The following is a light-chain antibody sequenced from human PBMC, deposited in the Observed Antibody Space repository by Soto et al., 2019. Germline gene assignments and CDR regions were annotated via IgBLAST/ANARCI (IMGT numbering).Light chain of an antibody. J-gene: IGKJ3*01. Sequence: ETVLTQSPGTLSLSPGERATLSCRASQSINSNYLDWYQQKPGQAPRLLIYGASIRATGIPDRFSGSGSGTDFTLTISRLETEDFVVYYCQQYGGSPQFTFGPGTKVD. CDR3: QQYGGSPQFT. V-gene: IGKV3-20*01. CDR1: QSINSNY. CDR2: GAS.